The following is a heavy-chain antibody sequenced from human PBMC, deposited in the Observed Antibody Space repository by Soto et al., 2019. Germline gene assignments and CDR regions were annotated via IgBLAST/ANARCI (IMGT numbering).Heavy chain of an antibody. D-gene: IGHD3-10*01. J-gene: IGHJ6*02. CDR3: ARVYYYGSGSMDPYYYYGMDV. Sequence: SETLSLTCAVYGGSFSGYYWSWIRQPPGKGLEWIGEIYHSGSTNYNPSLKSRVTISVDKSKNQFSLKLSSVTAADTAVYYCARVYYYGSGSMDPYYYYGMDVWGQGTTVTVSS. CDR2: IYHSGST. V-gene: IGHV4-34*01. CDR1: GGSFSGYY.